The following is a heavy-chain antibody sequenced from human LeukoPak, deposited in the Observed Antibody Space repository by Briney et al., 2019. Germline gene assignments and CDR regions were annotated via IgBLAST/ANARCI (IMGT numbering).Heavy chain of an antibody. CDR3: AIPPLSGSGSSRPLAGMDV. D-gene: IGHD3-10*01. Sequence: GGSLRLSCTTSGFTFCDFPMSRVRQAPGKGLEWVSYISHTGTTMSYADSVKGRFTISRDNARNSLYLQMNSLRAEDTAVYYCAIPPLSGSGSSRPLAGMDVWGQGTTVTVSS. CDR1: GFTFCDFP. J-gene: IGHJ6*02. V-gene: IGHV3-11*04. CDR2: ISHTGTTM.